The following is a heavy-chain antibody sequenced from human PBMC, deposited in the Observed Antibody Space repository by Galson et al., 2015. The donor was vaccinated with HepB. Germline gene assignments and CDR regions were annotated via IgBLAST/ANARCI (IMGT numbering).Heavy chain of an antibody. Sequence: SVKVSCKASGYTFTSYYMHWVRQAPGQGLEWMGVINPGDGSTIYAQRFQGRVTMTRDTSTSTVYMELSSLRSEDTAVYYCSRDAADISIVPADGIFEFWGPGTLVTVSS. CDR3: SRDAADISIVPADGIFEF. V-gene: IGHV1-46*03. J-gene: IGHJ4*02. D-gene: IGHD2-2*01. CDR1: GYTFTSYY. CDR2: INPGDGST.